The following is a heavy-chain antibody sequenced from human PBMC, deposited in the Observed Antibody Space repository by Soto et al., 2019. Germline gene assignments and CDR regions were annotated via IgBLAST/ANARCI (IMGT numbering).Heavy chain of an antibody. J-gene: IGHJ6*03. CDR2: IIPILGIA. CDR1: GGTFSSYT. V-gene: IGHV1-69*02. CDR3: ARVLWIGVSGYYYYMDV. D-gene: IGHD3-10*01. Sequence: SVKVSCKASGGTFSSYTISWVRQAPGQGLEWMGRIIPILGIANYAQKFQGRVTITADKSTSTAYMELRSLRSDDTAVYYCARVLWIGVSGYYYYMDVWGKGTTVTVSS.